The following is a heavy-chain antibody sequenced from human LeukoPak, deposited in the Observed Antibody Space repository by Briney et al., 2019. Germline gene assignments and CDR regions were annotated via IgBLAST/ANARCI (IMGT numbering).Heavy chain of an antibody. CDR3: AKVRGFSVVIPGLGFRYASDM. Sequence: GGSLRLSCAASGFTFSSYGMHWVRQAPGKGLEWVSFIRYDGSNKYYADSVKGRFTISRDNSKNTLHLDVNSLRGEDTATYYCAKVRGFSVVIPGLGFRYASDMWGQGTLVIVSS. CDR1: GFTFSSYG. CDR2: IRYDGSNK. V-gene: IGHV3-30*02. J-gene: IGHJ3*02. D-gene: IGHD3-3*01.